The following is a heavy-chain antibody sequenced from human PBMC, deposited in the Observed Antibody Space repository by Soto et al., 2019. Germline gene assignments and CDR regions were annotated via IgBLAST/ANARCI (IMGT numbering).Heavy chain of an antibody. Sequence: QVQLVQSGAEVKKPGASVKVSCKASGYTFTSXXXXXXRHAPGQGLEWMGWISAYNGNTNYAQKLQGRVTMTTDTSTSTAYMELSSLRSDDTAVYYCARDTTTVTTYRSDYWGQGTLVTVSS. CDR1: GYTFTSXX. J-gene: IGHJ4*02. V-gene: IGHV1-18*01. CDR2: ISAYNGNT. CDR3: ARDTTTVTTYRSDY. D-gene: IGHD4-17*01.